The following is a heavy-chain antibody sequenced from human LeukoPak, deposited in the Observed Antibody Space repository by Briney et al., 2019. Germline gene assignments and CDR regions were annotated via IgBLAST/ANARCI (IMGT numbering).Heavy chain of an antibody. D-gene: IGHD5-12*01. CDR2: IYYIGNT. CDR1: GGSISTYY. V-gene: IGHV4-59*01. J-gene: IGHJ4*02. CDR3: ARLLHPSGYEWLFDS. Sequence: SETLSLTCTGSGGSISTYYWSWIRQPPGKGRGWSWQIYYIGNTNYNPSLKSRVTISVDTSKNKFSLKLSSVTAADTAVYYCARLLHPSGYEWLFDSWGQGTLVTVSS.